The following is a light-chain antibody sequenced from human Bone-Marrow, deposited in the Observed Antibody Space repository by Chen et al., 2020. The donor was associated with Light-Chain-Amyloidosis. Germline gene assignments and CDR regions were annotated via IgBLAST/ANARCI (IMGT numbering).Light chain of an antibody. J-gene: IGLJ7*01. V-gene: IGLV2-23*01. CDR1: SIDVESYKF. CDR2: VGT. CDR3: SSYAGSNTFVV. Sequence: QSALTQPASVPVSPVQSITISFIGTSIDVESYKFVSWCQHHPCNAPKPMIYVGTQRPSGVSTRFSGSKSGNTASLTISGLQAEDEDDYYCSSYAGSNTFVVFGGGTQLTVL.